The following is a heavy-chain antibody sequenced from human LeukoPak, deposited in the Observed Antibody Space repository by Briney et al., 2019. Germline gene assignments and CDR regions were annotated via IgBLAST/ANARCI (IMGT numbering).Heavy chain of an antibody. CDR2: FYPSGST. Sequence: SETLSLTCSVSGDSISSYYWTWIRQPAGKGLEWIGRFYPSGSTNYNPSLKSRVTMSADTSKNQFFLKLRSVTVADTAVYYCAKGTDYYDSSGYSHGPFDIWGQGTMVTVSS. CDR1: GDSISSYY. J-gene: IGHJ3*02. D-gene: IGHD3-22*01. V-gene: IGHV4-4*07. CDR3: AKGTDYYDSSGYSHGPFDI.